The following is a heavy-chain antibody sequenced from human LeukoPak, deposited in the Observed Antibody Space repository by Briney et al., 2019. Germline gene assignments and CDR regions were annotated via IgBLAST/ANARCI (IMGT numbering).Heavy chain of an antibody. CDR3: TKDVGDVFWDY. D-gene: IGHD3-3*01. J-gene: IGHJ4*02. CDR2: VSGSGDST. V-gene: IGHV3-23*01. CDR1: RFTFSSYA. Sequence: PGGSLRLSCAASRFTFSSYAMSWVRQAPGKGLEWVSTVSGSGDSTDYADSVKGWFTISRDNSKNTLYLEMNSLRAEDTAAYFCTKDVGDVFWDYWGQGTLVTVSS.